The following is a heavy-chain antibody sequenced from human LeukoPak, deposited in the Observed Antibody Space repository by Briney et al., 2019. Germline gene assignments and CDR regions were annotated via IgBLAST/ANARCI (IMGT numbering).Heavy chain of an antibody. CDR1: GGSISSYY. J-gene: IGHJ4*02. CDR3: ARARGTVAIDY. V-gene: IGHV4-59*12. D-gene: IGHD5-12*01. Sequence: SETLSLTCTVSGGSISSYYWSWIRQPPGKGLEWIGYIYYSGSTNYNPSLKSRVTISADTSKNQFSLMMRSVTVADTAVYYCARARGTVAIDYWGQGTLVTVSS. CDR2: IYYSGST.